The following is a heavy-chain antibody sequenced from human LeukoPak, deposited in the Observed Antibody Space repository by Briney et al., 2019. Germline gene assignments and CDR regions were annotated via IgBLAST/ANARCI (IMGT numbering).Heavy chain of an antibody. CDR2: IYYSGST. J-gene: IGHJ4*02. V-gene: IGHV4-39*01. D-gene: IGHD5-18*01. CDR3: ARVDTAMVHFDY. Sequence: SETLSLTCNVSGGSISSTSYYWGWIRQPPGKGLEYIGSIYYSGSTYYNPSLKSRVTISVDTSKNQFSLKLSSVTAADTAVYYCARVDTAMVHFDYWGQGTLVTVSS. CDR1: GGSISSTSYY.